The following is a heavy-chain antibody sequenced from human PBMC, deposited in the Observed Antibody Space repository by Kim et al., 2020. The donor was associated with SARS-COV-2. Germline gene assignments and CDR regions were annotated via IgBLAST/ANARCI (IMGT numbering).Heavy chain of an antibody. V-gene: IGHV1-69*13. CDR1: GGTFSSYA. J-gene: IGHJ6*02. CDR2: IIPIFGTA. D-gene: IGHD3-10*01. CDR3: ARDFRYYGSGSLYGMDV. Sequence: SVKVSCKASGGTFSSYAISWVRQAPGQGLEWMGGIIPIFGTANYAQKFQGRVTITADESTSTAYMELSSLRSEDTAVYYCARDFRYYGSGSLYGMDVWGQGTTVTVSS.